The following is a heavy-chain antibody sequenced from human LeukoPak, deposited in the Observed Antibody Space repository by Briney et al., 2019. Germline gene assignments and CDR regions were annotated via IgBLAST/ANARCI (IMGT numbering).Heavy chain of an antibody. CDR3: ARAEWLGWFDP. V-gene: IGHV4-31*03. J-gene: IGHJ5*02. CDR1: GGSISSGGYY. Sequence: SETLSLTCTVSGGSISSGGYYWSWIRQHPGKGLEWIGYIYYSGSTYYNPSLKSRVTISVDTSKNQFSLELSSVTAADTAVYHCARAEWLGWFDPWGQGTLVTVSS. D-gene: IGHD6-19*01. CDR2: IYYSGST.